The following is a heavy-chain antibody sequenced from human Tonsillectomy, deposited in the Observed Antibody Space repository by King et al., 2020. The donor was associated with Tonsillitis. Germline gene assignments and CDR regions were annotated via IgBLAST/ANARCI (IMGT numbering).Heavy chain of an antibody. Sequence: VQLVESGGGLVQPGGSLRLSCAASGFTFSSYWMTWVRQAPGKGLEWVANIKEDGSEKYYVDSVKGRFTISRDNAKNSLYLQMNTLRAEDTAVYYCASSILTGYTYDYWGQGTLGTVSS. J-gene: IGHJ4*02. CDR2: IKEDGSEK. D-gene: IGHD3-9*01. CDR3: ASSILTGYTYDY. CDR1: GFTFSSYW. V-gene: IGHV3-7*01.